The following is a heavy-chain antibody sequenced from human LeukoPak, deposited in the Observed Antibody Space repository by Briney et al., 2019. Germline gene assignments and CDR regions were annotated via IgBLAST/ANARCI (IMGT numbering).Heavy chain of an antibody. CDR2: INWNGGST. J-gene: IGHJ3*02. Sequence: PGGSLRLSCAASGFTFDDYGMSWVRQAPGKGLEWVSGINWNGGSTGYADSVKGRFTISRDNAKNSLYLQMNSLRAEDTALYYCARGKIVVVSHAFDIWGQGTMVTVSS. CDR3: ARGKIVVVSHAFDI. D-gene: IGHD3-22*01. CDR1: GFTFDDYG. V-gene: IGHV3-20*04.